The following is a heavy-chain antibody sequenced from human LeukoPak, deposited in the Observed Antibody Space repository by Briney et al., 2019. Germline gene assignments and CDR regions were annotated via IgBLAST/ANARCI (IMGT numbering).Heavy chain of an antibody. CDR2: IYYSGST. CDR3: ARPITMVGTNWFDP. CDR1: GGSISSSSYY. D-gene: IGHD3-10*01. V-gene: IGHV4-39*01. Sequence: SETLSLTCTVSGGSISSSSYYWGWIRQPPGKGLEWIGSIYYSGSTYYNPSLKSRVTISVDTSKNQFSLKLSSVTAADTAVYYCARPITMVGTNWFDPWGQGTLVTVSS. J-gene: IGHJ5*02.